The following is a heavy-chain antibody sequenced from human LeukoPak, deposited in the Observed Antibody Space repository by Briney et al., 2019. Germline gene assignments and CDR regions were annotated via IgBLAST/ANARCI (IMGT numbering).Heavy chain of an antibody. CDR3: ARDRDGDGTGDY. J-gene: IGHJ4*02. V-gene: IGHV3-21*01. D-gene: IGHD3-10*01. Sequence: KPGGSLRLSCAASGFTFSSYSMNWVRQAPGKGLEWVSSISSSSSYIYYADSVKGRFTISRDNAKNSLYLQMNSLRAEDTAVYYCARDRDGDGTGDYWGQGTLVTVSS. CDR1: GFTFSSYS. CDR2: ISSSSSYI.